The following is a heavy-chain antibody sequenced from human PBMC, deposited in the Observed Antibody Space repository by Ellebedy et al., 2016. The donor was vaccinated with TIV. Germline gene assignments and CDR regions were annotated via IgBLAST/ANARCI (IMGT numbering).Heavy chain of an antibody. Sequence: GGSLRLXXAASGFTFDDYGMSWVRQAPGKGLEWVSGINWNGGSTGYADSVKGRFTISRDNAKNSLYLQMNSLRAEDTALYHCARDHYYGSGSFLGVTMDVWGQGTTVTVSS. CDR1: GFTFDDYG. V-gene: IGHV3-20*01. CDR2: INWNGGST. D-gene: IGHD3-10*01. CDR3: ARDHYYGSGSFLGVTMDV. J-gene: IGHJ6*02.